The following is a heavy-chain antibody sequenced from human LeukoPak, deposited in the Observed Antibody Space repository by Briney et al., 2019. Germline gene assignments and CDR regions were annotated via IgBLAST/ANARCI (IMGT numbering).Heavy chain of an antibody. CDR2: IYYSGST. CDR3: ARDFLSCSGGSCYGPRYNWFDP. D-gene: IGHD2-15*01. Sequence: SETLSLTCTVSGGSISSSSYYWGWVRQPPGKGREWIGSIYYSGSTYYNPSLKSRVTISVDTSKNQFSLKLSSVTAADTAVYYCARDFLSCSGGSCYGPRYNWFDPWGQGTLVTVSS. CDR1: GGSISSSSYY. V-gene: IGHV4-39*07. J-gene: IGHJ5*02.